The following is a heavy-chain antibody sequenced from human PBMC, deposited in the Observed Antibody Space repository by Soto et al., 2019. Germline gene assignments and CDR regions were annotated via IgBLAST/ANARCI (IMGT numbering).Heavy chain of an antibody. CDR2: ISDSGST. D-gene: IGHD2-2*01. CDR1: GFSFNNYP. Sequence: EVQLLESGGGLVQPGGSLRLSCAASGFSFNNYPMNWVRQAPGQGLEWVSTISDSGSTYYADSVKGRFTISRDNSKNTLYLQMKSLRAEDTAVYFCAKDVGGHYCTPTSCLYFFHSWGRGTLVTVSS. J-gene: IGHJ4*02. V-gene: IGHV3-23*01. CDR3: AKDVGGHYCTPTSCLYFFHS.